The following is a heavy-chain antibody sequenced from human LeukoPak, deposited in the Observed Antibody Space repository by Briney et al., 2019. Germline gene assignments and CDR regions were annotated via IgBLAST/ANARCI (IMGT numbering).Heavy chain of an antibody. CDR2: IIPIFGTA. J-gene: IGHJ4*02. V-gene: IGHV1-69*05. D-gene: IGHD6-25*01. Sequence: SVKVSCKASGGTFSSYAISWVRQAPGQGLEWMGGIIPIFGTANYAQKFQGRVTITTDESTSTAYMELSSLRPEDTAVYYCARDLRSYGSGWFDYWGQGTLVTVSS. CDR1: GGTFSSYA. CDR3: ARDLRSYGSGWFDY.